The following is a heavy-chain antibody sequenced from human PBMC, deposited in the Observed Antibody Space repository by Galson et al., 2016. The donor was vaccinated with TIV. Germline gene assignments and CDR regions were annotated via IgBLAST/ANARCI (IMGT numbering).Heavy chain of an antibody. Sequence: ETLSLTCNVSGGSISSGDHYWSWVRQPPGKGLEWIGNIYQSGGTYYTPSLKSRVTISVDTSKNPFSLKLPSVPAADTAVYYCARQGATIVRRGYYYYYGMDVWGQGTTVTVSS. CDR1: GGSISSGDHY. CDR3: ARQGATIVRRGYYYYYGMDV. J-gene: IGHJ6*02. V-gene: IGHV4-39*01. CDR2: IYQSGGT. D-gene: IGHD3-10*01.